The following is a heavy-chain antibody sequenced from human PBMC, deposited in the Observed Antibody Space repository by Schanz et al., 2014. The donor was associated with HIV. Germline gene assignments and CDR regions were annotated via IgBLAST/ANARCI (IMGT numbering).Heavy chain of an antibody. CDR1: GGSFSGYS. D-gene: IGHD6-13*01. CDR2: INHGGYT. J-gene: IGHJ6*02. CDR3: ARGPFPGYSTSEFYYYSGLDV. V-gene: IGHV4-34*01. Sequence: QVQLQQWGAGLLKPSQTLSLTCAVYGGSFSGYSWTWIRQPPGKGLEWIGEINHGGYTNYNPSLKRRVHISVDTSKTHFSLKLTSVTAADTAVYYCARGPFPGYSTSEFYYYSGLDVWGLGTPVTVSS.